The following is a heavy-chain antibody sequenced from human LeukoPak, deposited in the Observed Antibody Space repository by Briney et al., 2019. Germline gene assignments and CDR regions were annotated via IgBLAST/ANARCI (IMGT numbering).Heavy chain of an antibody. Sequence: GGSLRLSCAASGFTFSSYAMSWVRQAPGKGLEWASAISGSGGSTYYADSVKGRFTISRDNSKNTLYLQMNSLRAEDTAVYYCAKRRGLELLYYYYMDVWGKGTTVTVSS. CDR1: GFTFSSYA. D-gene: IGHD1-7*01. CDR2: ISGSGGST. CDR3: AKRRGLELLYYYYMDV. J-gene: IGHJ6*03. V-gene: IGHV3-23*01.